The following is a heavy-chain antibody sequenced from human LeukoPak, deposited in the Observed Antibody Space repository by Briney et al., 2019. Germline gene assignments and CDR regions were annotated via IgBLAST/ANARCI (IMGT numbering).Heavy chain of an antibody. CDR2: ISSSSSYI. D-gene: IGHD6-13*01. V-gene: IGHV3-21*01. Sequence: PGGSLRLSCAASGFTFSSYSMNWVRQAPGKGLEWVSSISSSSSYIYYADSVKGRFTISRDNAKNSLYLQMNSLRAEDTAVYYCARHRIAAAGMGAFDIWGQGTMVTVSS. CDR3: ARHRIAAAGMGAFDI. J-gene: IGHJ3*02. CDR1: GFTFSSYS.